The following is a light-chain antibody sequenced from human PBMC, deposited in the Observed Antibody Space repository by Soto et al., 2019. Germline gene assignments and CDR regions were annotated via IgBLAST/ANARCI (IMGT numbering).Light chain of an antibody. CDR1: QSASNN. CDR2: VAS. CDR3: QQYNKWPLT. J-gene: IGKJ1*01. V-gene: IGKV3-15*01. Sequence: EIVMTQSPATLSVSPGERATLSCRASQSASNNLAWYQQEPGQAPRLLIYVASTRATGIPARFSGSGSGTEFTLTISSLQSEDFAVYYCQQYNKWPLTFGQGTKVEI.